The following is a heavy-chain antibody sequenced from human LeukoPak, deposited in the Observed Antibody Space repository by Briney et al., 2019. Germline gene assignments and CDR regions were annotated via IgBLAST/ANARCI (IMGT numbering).Heavy chain of an antibody. J-gene: IGHJ4*02. D-gene: IGHD3-10*01. V-gene: IGHV1-18*04. CDR2: ISAYNGNT. Sequence: ASVKGSCKASGYTFTGYYMHWVRQAPGQGLEWTGWISAYNGNTNYAQKLQGRVTMTTDTSTSTAYMELRSLRSDDTAVYYCARDGIRFGELFPPDYWGQGTLVTVSS. CDR3: ARDGIRFGELFPPDY. CDR1: GYTFTGYY.